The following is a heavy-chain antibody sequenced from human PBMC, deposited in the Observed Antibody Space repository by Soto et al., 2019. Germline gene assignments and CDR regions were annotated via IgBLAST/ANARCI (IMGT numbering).Heavy chain of an antibody. CDR3: AYGSSSAWIDY. CDR1: GDSMRGYHYY. D-gene: IGHD6-25*01. J-gene: IGHJ4*02. V-gene: IGHV4-39*01. CDR2: AYFSGGNT. Sequence: PWETLSLTCSVSGDSMRGYHYYWGWIRQAPGKGLEWIGSAYFSGGNTYYNPSLKSRASISVDTSKNEFFLRLTSLTAADTAVYFCAYGSSSAWIDYWGQGTLVTV.